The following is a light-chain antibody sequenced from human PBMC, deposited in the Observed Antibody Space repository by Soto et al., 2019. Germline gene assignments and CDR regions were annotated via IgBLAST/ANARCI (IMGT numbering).Light chain of an antibody. CDR3: QQYGSSPRT. V-gene: IGKV3-20*01. J-gene: IGKJ1*01. Sequence: IVLTQSPGTLSLSPGERATLPCRAGQSVSSNYLAWYQQKPGQAPRLLIYGASTGASGIPDRFSGSGSGTDFTLTITRLEPEDFAVYYCQQYGSSPRTFGHGTKVDIK. CDR1: QSVSSNY. CDR2: GAS.